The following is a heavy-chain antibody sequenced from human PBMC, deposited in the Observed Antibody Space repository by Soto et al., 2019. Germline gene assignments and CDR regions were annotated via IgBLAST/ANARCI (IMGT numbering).Heavy chain of an antibody. CDR2: ISYDGSNK. J-gene: IGHJ4*02. V-gene: IGHV3-30*18. CDR3: AKVGDYGDYVGY. D-gene: IGHD4-17*01. CDR1: GFTFSSYG. Sequence: QVQLVESGGGVVQPGRSLRLSCAASGFTFSSYGMHWVRQAPGKGLEWVAVISYDGSNKYYADSVKGRFTISRDNSKNTLYLQMNSLRAEDTAVYYCAKVGDYGDYVGYWGQGTLVTVSS.